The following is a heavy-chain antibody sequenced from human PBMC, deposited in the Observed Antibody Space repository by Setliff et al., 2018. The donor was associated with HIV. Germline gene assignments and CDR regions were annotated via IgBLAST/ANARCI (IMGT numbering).Heavy chain of an antibody. V-gene: IGHV4-34*01. Sequence: SSETLSLTCAVYGGSFSGYFWSWIRQSPGKGLEWIGEINHRGSANHNPSFKSRVIISVDTSKNQFSLKLSSVTAADTAVYYCARLGRGTYYYDSSGYLYAFDIWGQGTMVTVSS. CDR3: ARLGRGTYYYDSSGYLYAFDI. CDR1: GGSFSGYF. CDR2: INHRGSA. D-gene: IGHD3-22*01. J-gene: IGHJ3*02.